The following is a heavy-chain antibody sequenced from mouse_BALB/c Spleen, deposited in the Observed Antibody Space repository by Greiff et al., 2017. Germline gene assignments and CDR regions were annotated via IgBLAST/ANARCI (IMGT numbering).Heavy chain of an antibody. D-gene: IGHD2-3*01. CDR1: GFSLTSYG. CDR2: IWSGGST. CDR3: ARKPYDGYYDDAMDY. Sequence: VQLQESGPGLVQPSQSLSITCTVSGFSLTSYGVHWVRQSPGKGLAWLGVIWSGGSTDYNAAFISRLSISKDNSKSQVFFKMNSLQANDTAIYYCARKPYDGYYDDAMDYWGQGTSVTVSS. J-gene: IGHJ4*01. V-gene: IGHV2-2*02.